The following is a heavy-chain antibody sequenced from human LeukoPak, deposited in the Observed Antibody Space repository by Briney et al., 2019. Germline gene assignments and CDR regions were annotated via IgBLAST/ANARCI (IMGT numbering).Heavy chain of an antibody. CDR1: GFTFSSYE. CDR3: AELGITMIRGV. Sequence: GGSLRLSCAASGFTFSSYEMNWVRQAPGKGLEWVSYISSSGSTIYYADSVKGRFTISRDDAKNSLYLQMNSLRAEDTAVYYCAELGITMIRGVWGKGTTVTISS. J-gene: IGHJ6*04. V-gene: IGHV3-48*03. CDR2: ISSSGSTI. D-gene: IGHD3-22*01.